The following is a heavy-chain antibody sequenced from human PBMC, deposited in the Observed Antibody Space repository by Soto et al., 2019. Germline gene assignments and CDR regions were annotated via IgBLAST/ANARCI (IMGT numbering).Heavy chain of an antibody. J-gene: IGHJ3*02. CDR3: ARRNWNYGAFDI. Sequence: QSGGSLRLSCAASGFTFSSYAMSWVRQAPGKGLEWVSGISGSGSSTYYADSVKGRFTISRDNSKNTLYLQMNSLRAEDTAVYYCARRNWNYGAFDIWGQGTMVTVSS. V-gene: IGHV3-23*01. CDR1: GFTFSSYA. CDR2: ISGSGSST. D-gene: IGHD1-7*01.